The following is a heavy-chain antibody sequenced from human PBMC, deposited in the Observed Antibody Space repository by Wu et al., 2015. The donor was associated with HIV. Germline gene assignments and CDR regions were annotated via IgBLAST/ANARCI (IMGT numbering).Heavy chain of an antibody. CDR1: GGTFSSYA. CDR2: IIPIFGTA. Sequence: QVQLVQSGAEVKKPGSSVKVSCKASGGTFSSYAISWVRQAPGQGLEWMGGIIPIFGTANYAQKFQGRVTITTDESTSTAYMELSSLRSEDTAVYYCARDHSDGGRSGYDDAFDIWGQGDNGSPSLQ. D-gene: IGHD3-22*01. CDR3: ARDHSDGGRSGYDDAFDI. V-gene: IGHV1-69*05. J-gene: IGHJ3*02.